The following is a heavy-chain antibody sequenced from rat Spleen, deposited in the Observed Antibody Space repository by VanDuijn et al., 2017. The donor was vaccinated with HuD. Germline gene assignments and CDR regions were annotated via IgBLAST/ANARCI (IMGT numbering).Heavy chain of an antibody. CDR2: ISPGGGNN. CDR3: ARQRWDVMDA. V-gene: IGHV5-25*01. J-gene: IGHJ4*01. Sequence: EVQLVESGGGLVQPGKSMKLSCAASGFTFSNYYMAWVRQAPTKGLEWVTSISPGGGNNYYRDSVKGRFTISRDNAKSTLYLQMDSLRSEDTATYYCARQRWDVMDAWGQGASVTVSS. CDR1: GFTFSNYY.